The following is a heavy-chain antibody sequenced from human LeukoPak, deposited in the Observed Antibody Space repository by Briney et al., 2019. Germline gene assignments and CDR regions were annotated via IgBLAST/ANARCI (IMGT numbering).Heavy chain of an antibody. CDR1: GGSFSGYY. Sequence: PSETLSDTCAVYGGSFSGYYWSWIRQPPGKGLEWIGEINHSGSTNYNPSLKSRVTISVDTSKNQFSLKLSSVTAADTAVYYCARARRGSTSSPFRSSIAARNYFDYRGQGTLVTVSS. V-gene: IGHV4-34*01. CDR2: INHSGST. J-gene: IGHJ4*02. CDR3: ARARRGSTSSPFRSSIAARNYFDY. D-gene: IGHD6-6*01.